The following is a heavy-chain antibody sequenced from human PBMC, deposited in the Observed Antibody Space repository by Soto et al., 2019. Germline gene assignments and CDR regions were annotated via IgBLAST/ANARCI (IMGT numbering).Heavy chain of an antibody. D-gene: IGHD3-10*01. CDR2: ISTSGSTK. V-gene: IGHV3-11*01. J-gene: IGHJ5*02. CDR1: GFTLSDHY. Sequence: QVQLVESGGGFVKPGGSLRLSCAASGFTLSDHYMSWIRQAPGKGLEWVSYISTSGSTKFYADSVKGRFTISRDNTKNSLNLQMNSLRAEDTAVYYCARTLDYYGSIKWFDPWGQGTLVTVSS. CDR3: ARTLDYYGSIKWFDP.